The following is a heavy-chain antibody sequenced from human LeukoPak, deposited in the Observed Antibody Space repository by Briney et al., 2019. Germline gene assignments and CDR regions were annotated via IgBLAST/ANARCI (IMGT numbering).Heavy chain of an antibody. J-gene: IGHJ3*02. CDR1: GFIFSNYI. CDR3: ARDNPISAAGHGDVFDM. Sequence: GGSLRLSCAASGFIFSNYIMNWVRQVPGKGLEWVSYISGSSSTIYYADSVKGRFTISRDNAKNSLYLQMNNLRDEDTALYYCARDNPISAAGHGDVFDMWGQGTMVTVSS. D-gene: IGHD6-13*01. CDR2: ISGSSSTI. V-gene: IGHV3-48*02.